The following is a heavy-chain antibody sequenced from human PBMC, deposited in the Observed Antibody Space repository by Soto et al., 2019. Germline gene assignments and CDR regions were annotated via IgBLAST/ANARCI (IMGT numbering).Heavy chain of an antibody. V-gene: IGHV3-33*01. D-gene: IGHD1-26*01. Sequence: QPVGSRRLACAASGFTFMSYGTHWVRPAPGKGLEWVAVIWYDGSNKHYADSVKGRFTISRDNSKSTLYLQMNSLRAEDTAVYYCARNSGGSYAFDYWGQGT. CDR1: GFTFMSYG. J-gene: IGHJ4*02. CDR3: ARNSGGSYAFDY. CDR2: IWYDGSNK.